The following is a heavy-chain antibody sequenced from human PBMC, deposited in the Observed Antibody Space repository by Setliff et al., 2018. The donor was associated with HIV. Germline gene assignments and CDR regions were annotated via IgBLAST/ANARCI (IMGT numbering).Heavy chain of an antibody. V-gene: IGHV4-34*01. J-gene: IGHJ4*02. CDR2: INHSGST. CDR3: ASRRAAMWHGLFVGFEN. CDR1: GGSFSGSY. Sequence: SETLSLTCAVYGGSFSGSYWSWIRQPPGKGLEWIGEINHSGSTNYSPSLKSRDTISVDTSKNQFSLKLSSVTAADTAVYYCASRRAAMWHGLFVGFENWGQGTLVTVSS. D-gene: IGHD1-26*01.